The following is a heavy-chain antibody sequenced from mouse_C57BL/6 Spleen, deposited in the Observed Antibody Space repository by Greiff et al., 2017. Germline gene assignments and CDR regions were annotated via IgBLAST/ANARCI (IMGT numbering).Heavy chain of an antibody. CDR3: ARQGDAYFDY. Sequence: EVQLVESGGDLVKPGGSLKLSCAASGFTFSSYGMSWVRQTPDKRLEWVATISSGGSYTYYPDSVKGRFTISRDNAKNTLYLQISSLKSEDTAMYYCARQGDAYFDYWGQGTTLTVSS. CDR2: ISSGGSYT. D-gene: IGHD3-3*01. V-gene: IGHV5-6*01. J-gene: IGHJ2*01. CDR1: GFTFSSYG.